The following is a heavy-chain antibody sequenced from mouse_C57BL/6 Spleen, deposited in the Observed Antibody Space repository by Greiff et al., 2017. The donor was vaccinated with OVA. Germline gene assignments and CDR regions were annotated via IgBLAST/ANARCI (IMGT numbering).Heavy chain of an antibody. V-gene: IGHV1-50*01. CDR3: AKAAQAPMDY. CDR1: GYTFTSYW. CDR2: IDPSDSDT. J-gene: IGHJ4*01. Sequence: VQLQQPGAELVKPGASVKLSCKASGYTFTSYWMQWVKQRPGQGLEWIGEIDPSDSDTNYNQKFKGKATLTVDTSSSTDYMQLSSLTSEDSAVYYCAKAAQAPMDYWGQGTSVTVSS. D-gene: IGHD3-2*02.